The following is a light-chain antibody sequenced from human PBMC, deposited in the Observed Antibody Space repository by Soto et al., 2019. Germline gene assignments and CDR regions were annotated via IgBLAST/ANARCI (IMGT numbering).Light chain of an antibody. V-gene: IGLV4-69*01. CDR3: QTWGTGIVV. CDR1: SGHSSYA. J-gene: IGLJ2*01. CDR2: LNSDGSH. Sequence: QPVLTQSPSASASLGASVKLTCTLSSGHSSYAIAWHQQQPEKGPRYLMKLNSDGSHSKGDGIPDRFSGSSSGAERYLTISRLQSEDEADYYCQTWGTGIVVFGGGTKLTVI.